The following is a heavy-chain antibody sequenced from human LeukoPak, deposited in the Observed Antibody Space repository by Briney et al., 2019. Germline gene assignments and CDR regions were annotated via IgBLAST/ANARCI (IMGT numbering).Heavy chain of an antibody. CDR3: VKDSPPRYSGSPPAY. CDR2: INWNGGST. Sequence: RPGGSLRLSCAASGFTFDDYGMSWVRQAPGKGLEWVSGINWNGGSTGYADSVKGRFTISRDNAKNSLYLQMNSLRADDTAVYYCVKDSPPRYSGSPPAYWGQGTLVTVSS. D-gene: IGHD1-26*01. J-gene: IGHJ4*02. CDR1: GFTFDDYG. V-gene: IGHV3-20*04.